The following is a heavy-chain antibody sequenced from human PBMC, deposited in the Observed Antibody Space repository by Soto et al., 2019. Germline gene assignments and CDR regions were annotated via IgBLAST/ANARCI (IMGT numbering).Heavy chain of an antibody. CDR3: ARAAFLTGYLDY. CDR2: ISSSGGSI. Sequence: EVQLVESGGGLVQPGGSLRLSCAASGFTFSSYEMNWVRQAPGKGLEWVSYISSSGGSIYYADSVKGRFTISRDNAKNSLYLQINSLRAEDTAVYYCARAAFLTGYLDYWGQGTLVTVSS. J-gene: IGHJ4*02. V-gene: IGHV3-48*03. D-gene: IGHD3-9*01. CDR1: GFTFSSYE.